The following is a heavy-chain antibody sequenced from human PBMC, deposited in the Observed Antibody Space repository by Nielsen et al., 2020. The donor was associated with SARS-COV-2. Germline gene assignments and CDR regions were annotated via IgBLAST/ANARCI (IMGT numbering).Heavy chain of an antibody. CDR2: ISSSSYI. Sequence: GESLKISCVASGFTFSSYNMNWVRQAPGKGLEWVSCISSSSYIYYEDSVKGRFTISRDNAENSLYLQMNSLRAEDTAVYYCAAYYASGSYSSGSSNYYYYGKDVWGQGTTVTVSS. V-gene: IGHV3-21*01. J-gene: IGHJ6*02. CDR3: AAYYASGSYSSGSSNYYYYGKDV. CDR1: GFTFSSYN. D-gene: IGHD3-10*01.